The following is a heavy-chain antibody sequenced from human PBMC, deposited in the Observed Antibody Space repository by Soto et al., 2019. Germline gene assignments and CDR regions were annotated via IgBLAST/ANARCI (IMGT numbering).Heavy chain of an antibody. CDR1: GASTSRYY. D-gene: IGHD3-3*01. CDR2: SHHSGYI. CDR3: GRPQNFINWSFDL. J-gene: IGHJ4*02. Sequence: PSETLSLTCTVSGASTSRYYWGWVRQPPGRGLEWIGFSHHSGYISYSPSLKSRVTMSVEPSKNQFSLKLTSVTAADTALYYCGRPQNFINWSFDLWGQGAPVTVSS. V-gene: IGHV4-59*08.